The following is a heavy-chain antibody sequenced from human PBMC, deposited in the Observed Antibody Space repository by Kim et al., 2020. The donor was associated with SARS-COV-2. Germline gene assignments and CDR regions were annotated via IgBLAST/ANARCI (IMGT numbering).Heavy chain of an antibody. Sequence: GGSLRLSCAASGFTFSSYGMHWVRQAPGKGLEWVAVIWYDGSNKYYADSVKGRFTISRDNSKNTLYLQMNSLRAEDTAVYYCARDEHCSGWYIDYWGQGTLVTVSS. V-gene: IGHV3-33*08. CDR3: ARDEHCSGWYIDY. CDR1: GFTFSSYG. D-gene: IGHD6-19*01. CDR2: IWYDGSNK. J-gene: IGHJ4*02.